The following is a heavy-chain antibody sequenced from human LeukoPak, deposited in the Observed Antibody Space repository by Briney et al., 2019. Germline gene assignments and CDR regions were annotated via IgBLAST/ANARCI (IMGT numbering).Heavy chain of an antibody. V-gene: IGHV3-30*02. CDR1: GFTFSSYG. D-gene: IGHD6-6*01. Sequence: SGGSLRLSCAASGFTFSSYGVHWVRQAPGKGLEWVAFIRYDGSNKYYADSVKGRFTISRDNSKNTLYLQMNSLRAEDTAVYYCAKESLIAARPLDYWGQGTLVTVSS. J-gene: IGHJ4*02. CDR2: IRYDGSNK. CDR3: AKESLIAARPLDY.